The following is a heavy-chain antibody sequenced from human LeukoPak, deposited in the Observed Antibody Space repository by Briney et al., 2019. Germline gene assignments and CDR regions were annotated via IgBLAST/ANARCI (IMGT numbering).Heavy chain of an antibody. J-gene: IGHJ4*02. Sequence: ASVKVSCKASGYIIATYYIDWVRQAPGRGREGMGRINPSGGSTNYARQFQDRVTMTSDTSTTTVYMELSSLRSEDTAVYFCARVSRDGYYLFDYWGQGTLVTVSS. CDR1: GYIIATYY. CDR2: INPSGGST. V-gene: IGHV1-46*01. CDR3: ARVSRDGYYLFDY. D-gene: IGHD5-24*01.